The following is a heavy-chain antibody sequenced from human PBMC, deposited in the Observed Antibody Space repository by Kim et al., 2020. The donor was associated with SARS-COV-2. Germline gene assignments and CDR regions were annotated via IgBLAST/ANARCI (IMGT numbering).Heavy chain of an antibody. Sequence: GGSLRLSCAASGFTFSSYGMHWVRQAPGKGLEWVAVIWHDGSNKYYADSVKGRFTISRDNSKNMLYLQMNSLRAEDTAVYYCARVVIGGSDWGYYYGMDVWGQGTTVTVSS. CDR1: GFTFSSYG. CDR2: IWHDGSNK. V-gene: IGHV3-33*01. J-gene: IGHJ6*02. D-gene: IGHD2-21*01. CDR3: ARVVIGGSDWGYYYGMDV.